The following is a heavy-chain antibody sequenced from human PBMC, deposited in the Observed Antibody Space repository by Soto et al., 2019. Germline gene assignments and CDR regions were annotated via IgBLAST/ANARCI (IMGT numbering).Heavy chain of an antibody. CDR2: ISAYNGNT. J-gene: IGHJ5*02. Sequence: ASVKVSCKTSGYTFSNYGINWVRQAPGQGLEWMGWISAYNGNTNYAQKLQGRVTMTTDTSTSTAYMELRSLRSDDTAVYYCARDLMVTMIVVVSNNWFAPWGQGTLVTVSS. CDR3: ARDLMVTMIVVVSNNWFAP. D-gene: IGHD3-22*01. V-gene: IGHV1-18*01. CDR1: GYTFSNYG.